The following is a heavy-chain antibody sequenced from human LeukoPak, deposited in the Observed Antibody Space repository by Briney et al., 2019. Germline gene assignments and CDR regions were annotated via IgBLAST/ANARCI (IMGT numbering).Heavy chain of an antibody. V-gene: IGHV4-39*01. J-gene: IGHJ6*02. CDR1: GGSIGSSGFY. CDR3: VRHVSSGWDYYNGLDV. Sequence: SETLSLTCKVSGGSIGSSGFYWGWIRQPPGKGLEWIGSIYYPESTHYNPSLESRVTISVDTAKYQVSLTLSSVTATDTAVYYCVRHVSSGWDYYNGLDVCGQGTTVTVS. CDR2: IYYPEST. D-gene: IGHD6-19*01.